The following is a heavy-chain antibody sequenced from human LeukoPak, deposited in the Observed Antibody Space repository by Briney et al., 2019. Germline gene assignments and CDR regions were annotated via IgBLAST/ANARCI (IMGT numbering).Heavy chain of an antibody. J-gene: IGHJ6*03. CDR3: ARVAAAHYYYYMDV. CDR2: ISSSSSYI. D-gene: IGHD6-13*01. Sequence: GGSLRLSCAASGFTFSSYSMNWVRQAPGKGLEWVSSISSSSSYIYYADSVKGRFTISRDNAKNSLYLQMNSLRAEDTAVYYCARVAAAHYYYYMDVWGKGTTVTVSS. CDR1: GFTFSSYS. V-gene: IGHV3-21*01.